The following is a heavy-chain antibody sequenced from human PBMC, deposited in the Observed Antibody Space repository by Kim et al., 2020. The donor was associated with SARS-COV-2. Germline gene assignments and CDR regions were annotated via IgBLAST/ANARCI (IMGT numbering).Heavy chain of an antibody. J-gene: IGHJ4*02. D-gene: IGHD6-6*01. CDR1: GGSISSGGYY. CDR2: IYYSGST. Sequence: SETLSLTCTVSGGSISSGGYYWSWIRQHPGKGLEWIGYIYYSGSTYYNPSLKSRVTISVDTSKNQFSLKLSSVTAADTAVYYCARVHYSSSSRAPHDYWGQGTLVTVSS. V-gene: IGHV4-31*03. CDR3: ARVHYSSSSRAPHDY.